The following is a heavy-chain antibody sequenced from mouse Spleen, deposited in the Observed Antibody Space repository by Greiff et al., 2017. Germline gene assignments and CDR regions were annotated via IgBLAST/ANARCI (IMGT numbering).Heavy chain of an antibody. CDR1: GYTFTDYY. V-gene: IGHV1-26*01. CDR3: ARSYGDYKGAMDY. CDR2: INPNNGGT. D-gene: IGHD2-13*01. Sequence: EVQLQQSGPELVKPGASVKISCKASGYTFTDYYMNWVKQSHGKSLEWIGDINPNNGGTSYNQKFKGKATLTVDKSSSTAYMELRSLTSEDSAVYYCARSYGDYKGAMDYWGQGTSVTVSS. J-gene: IGHJ4*01.